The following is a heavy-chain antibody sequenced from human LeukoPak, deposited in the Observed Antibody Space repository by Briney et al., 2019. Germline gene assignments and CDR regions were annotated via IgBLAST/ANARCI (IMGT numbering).Heavy chain of an antibody. D-gene: IGHD3-10*01. J-gene: IGHJ4*02. CDR1: GFTFSSYA. CDR2: ISYDGSNK. CDR3: AREITMVRGVIGY. Sequence: GGSLRLSCAASGFTFSSYAMHWVRQAPGKGLEWVAVISYDGSNKYYADSVKGRFTISRDNSKNTLYLQMNSLRDEDTAVYYCAREITMVRGVIGYWGQGTLVTVSS. V-gene: IGHV3-30*14.